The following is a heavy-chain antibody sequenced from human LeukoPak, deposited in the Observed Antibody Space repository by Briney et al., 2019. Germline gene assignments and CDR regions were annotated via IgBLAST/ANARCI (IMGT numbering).Heavy chain of an antibody. CDR1: GYSFTSYW. V-gene: IGHV5-51*01. J-gene: IGHJ2*01. CDR2: IYPGDSDT. CDR3: ARRVVNNRNWYFDL. Sequence: GESLKISCKGSGYSFTSYWIGWVRQMPGKGLEWMAIIYPGDSDTRYSPSFQGQVTISADKSINTAYLQWSSLKASDTAMYYCARRVVNNRNWYFDLWGRGILVTISS. D-gene: IGHD4-23*01.